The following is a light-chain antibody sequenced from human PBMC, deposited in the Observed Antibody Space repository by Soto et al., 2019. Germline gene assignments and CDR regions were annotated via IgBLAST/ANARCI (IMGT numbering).Light chain of an antibody. J-gene: IGKJ1*01. Sequence: DIQMTQSPSSLSASXXXXXXXXXXGRQSISSNLNWYQQKPGKAPKLLIYAASSLQSGVPSRFSGGGSGTEFTLTISSLQSEDFAVYYCQQDNNWPMTFGQGTKVDIK. CDR1: QSISSN. CDR3: QQDNNWPMT. CDR2: AAS. V-gene: IGKV1-39*01.